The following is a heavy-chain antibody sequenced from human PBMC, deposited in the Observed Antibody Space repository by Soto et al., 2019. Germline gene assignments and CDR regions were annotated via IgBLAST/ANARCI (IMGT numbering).Heavy chain of an antibody. D-gene: IGHD5-18*01. Sequence: EVQLLESGGGLVQPGGSLRLSCAASGFTFSSYAMSWVRQAPGKGLEWVSAISGSGGSTYYADSVKGRFTISRDNSRDTLYLQMNSLRAEDTAVYYCAKDLVDTAMGAYWGQGTLVTVSS. CDR2: ISGSGGST. CDR1: GFTFSSYA. J-gene: IGHJ4*02. V-gene: IGHV3-23*01. CDR3: AKDLVDTAMGAY.